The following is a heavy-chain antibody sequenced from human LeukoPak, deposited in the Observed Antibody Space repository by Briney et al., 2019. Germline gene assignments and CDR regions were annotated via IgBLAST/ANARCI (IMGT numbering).Heavy chain of an antibody. V-gene: IGHV4-59*01. CDR2: IYYCGST. Sequence: SETLSLTRTVSGASISSYYWSWIRQPPGKGLEWIGYIYYCGSTHYNPSLKSRVTISVDTSKNQFSLKLSSVTAADTAVYYCASGPYPAAGTDHQFDFWGQGILVTVSS. CDR3: ASGPYPAAGTDHQFDF. CDR1: GASISSYY. J-gene: IGHJ4*02. D-gene: IGHD6-13*01.